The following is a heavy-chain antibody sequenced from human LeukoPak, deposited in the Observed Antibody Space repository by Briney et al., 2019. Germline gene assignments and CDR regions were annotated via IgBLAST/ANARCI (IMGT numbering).Heavy chain of an antibody. J-gene: IGHJ3*02. V-gene: IGHV4-34*01. CDR2: INHSRST. D-gene: IGHD2-15*01. CDR3: ARGGSQDIVVVVAATIHAFDI. Sequence: PSETLSLTCAVYGGSFSGYYWSWIRQPPGKGLEWIGEINHSRSTNYNPSLKSRVTISVDTSKNQFSLKLSSVTAADTAVYYCARGGSQDIVVVVAATIHAFDIWGQGTMVTVSS. CDR1: GGSFSGYY.